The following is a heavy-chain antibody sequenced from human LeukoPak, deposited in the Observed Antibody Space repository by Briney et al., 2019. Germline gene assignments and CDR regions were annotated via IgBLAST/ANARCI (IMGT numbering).Heavy chain of an antibody. D-gene: IGHD3-22*01. CDR2: ISYDGSNK. Sequence: AGGSLRLSCAASGFTFSSHAMHWVRQAPGKGLEWVAVISYDGSNKFYADSVKGRFTISRDNSKNTLYLQMNSLRAEDTALYYCARVPRSSYYYLHYYMDVWGKGTTVTVSS. CDR3: ARVPRSSYYYLHYYMDV. J-gene: IGHJ6*03. CDR1: GFTFSSHA. V-gene: IGHV3-30*04.